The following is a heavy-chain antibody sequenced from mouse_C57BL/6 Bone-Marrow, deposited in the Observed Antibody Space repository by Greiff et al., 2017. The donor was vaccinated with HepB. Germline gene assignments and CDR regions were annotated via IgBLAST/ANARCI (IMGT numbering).Heavy chain of an antibody. CDR3: ASEGWSAWFAY. CDR2: ISSGSSTI. J-gene: IGHJ3*01. CDR1: GFTFSDYG. Sequence: EVKLMESGGGLVKPGGSLKLSCAASGFTFSDYGMHWVRQAPEKGLEWVAYISSGSSTIYYADTVKGRFTISRDNAKNTLFRQMTSLRSADTAMYYCASEGWSAWFAYWGQGTLVTVSA. V-gene: IGHV5-17*01. D-gene: IGHD2-3*01.